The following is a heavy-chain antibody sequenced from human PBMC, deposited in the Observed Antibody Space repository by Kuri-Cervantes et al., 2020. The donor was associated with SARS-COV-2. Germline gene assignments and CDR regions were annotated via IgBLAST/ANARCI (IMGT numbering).Heavy chain of an antibody. CDR1: GFTFSSYE. Sequence: LSLTCAASGFTFSSYEMNWVRQAPGKGLEWVSYISSSGSTTYYAGSVKGRFTMSRDNAKNSLYLQMNSLRAEDTAVYYCARGYCSGGSCPIDYWGQGTLVTVSS. CDR3: ARGYCSGGSCPIDY. D-gene: IGHD2-15*01. J-gene: IGHJ4*02. CDR2: ISSSGSTT. V-gene: IGHV3-48*03.